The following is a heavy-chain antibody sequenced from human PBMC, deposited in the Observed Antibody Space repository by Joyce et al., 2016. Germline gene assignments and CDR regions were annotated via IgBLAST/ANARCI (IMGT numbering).Heavy chain of an antibody. Sequence: EVQLVESGGGLVQPGWSLRLSCAASGFTFSDHYMDWVRQAPGKGLEWVGRTRNKANSYTTEYAASVKGRFTISRDDSKNSLYLQVNNLKTEDTAVYYCAREDLYYYYGMDVWGQGTTVTVSS. CDR3: AREDLYYYYGMDV. D-gene: IGHD3-16*01. J-gene: IGHJ6*02. CDR1: GFTFSDHY. CDR2: TRNKANSYTT. V-gene: IGHV3-72*01.